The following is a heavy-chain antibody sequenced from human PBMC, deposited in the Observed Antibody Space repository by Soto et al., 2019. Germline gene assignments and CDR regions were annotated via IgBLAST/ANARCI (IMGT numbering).Heavy chain of an antibody. V-gene: IGHV3-23*01. J-gene: IGHJ4*02. CDR1: GFPFSSYA. CDR2: ISGSDGIT. Sequence: PGGSLRLSCAASGFPFSSYAMTWVRQTPGKGLEWVSGISGSDGITYYAYSVTGRFTISKDNSNNTLFLQMHSLGADVTALYYCAKALSASPSYIFDSWGQGTLVTVSS. CDR3: AKALSASPSYIFDS. D-gene: IGHD1-26*01.